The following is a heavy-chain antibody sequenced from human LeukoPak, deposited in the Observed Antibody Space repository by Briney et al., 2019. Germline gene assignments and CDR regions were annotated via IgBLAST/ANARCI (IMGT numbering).Heavy chain of an antibody. Sequence: PSETLSLTCAVYGGSFSGNYWSWIRQPPGKGLEWIGEINHSGSTNYNPSLKSRVTISVDTSKNQFSLKLSSVTAADTAVYYCARAIAAADTFDYWGQGTLVTVSS. CDR2: INHSGST. J-gene: IGHJ4*02. CDR3: ARAIAAADTFDY. V-gene: IGHV4-34*01. CDR1: GGSFSGNY. D-gene: IGHD6-13*01.